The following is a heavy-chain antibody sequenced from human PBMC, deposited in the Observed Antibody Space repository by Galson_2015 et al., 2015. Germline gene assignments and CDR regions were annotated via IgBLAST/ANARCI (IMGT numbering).Heavy chain of an antibody. V-gene: IGHV3-48*01. CDR2: ISSSSSTI. CDR1: GFTFSSYS. D-gene: IGHD4-17*01. CDR3: ARDLAFYGDHRGANTFDY. Sequence: SLRLSCAASGFTFSSYSMNWVRQAPGKGLEWVSYISSSSSTIYYADSVKGRFTISRDNAKNSLYLQMNSLRAEDTAVYYCARDLAFYGDHRGANTFDYWGQGTLVTVSS. J-gene: IGHJ4*02.